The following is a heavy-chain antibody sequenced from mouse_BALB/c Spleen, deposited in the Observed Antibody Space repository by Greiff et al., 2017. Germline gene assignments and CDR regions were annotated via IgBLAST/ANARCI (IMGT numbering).Heavy chain of an antibody. D-gene: IGHD1-1*01. J-gene: IGHJ2*01. CDR2: IDPENGDT. CDR1: GFNIKDYY. V-gene: IGHV14-4*02. CDR3: NAYYYGYLDY. Sequence: VQLQQSGAELVRSGASVKLSCTASGFNIKDYYMHWVKQRPEQGLEWIGWIDPENGDTEYAPKFQGKATMTADTSSNTAYLQLSSLTSEDTAVHYCNAYYYGYLDYWGQGTTLTVSS.